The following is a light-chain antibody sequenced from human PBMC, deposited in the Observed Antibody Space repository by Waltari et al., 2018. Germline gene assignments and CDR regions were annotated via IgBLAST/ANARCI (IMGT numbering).Light chain of an antibody. Sequence: SPELTQALAVSVALGQTVRTTSQGTSPGRYNESWYQQRPGQAPRLVLYGQDNRPSGIPDRFSGSTSGDTASLTITGAQAEDEADYYCHSRETISTRVFGGGTRLTV. CDR1: SPGRYN. J-gene: IGLJ3*02. V-gene: IGLV3-19*01. CDR3: HSRETISTRV. CDR2: GQD.